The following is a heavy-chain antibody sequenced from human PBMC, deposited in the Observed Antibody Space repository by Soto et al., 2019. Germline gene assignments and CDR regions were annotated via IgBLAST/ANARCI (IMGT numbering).Heavy chain of an antibody. J-gene: IGHJ4*02. D-gene: IGHD3-22*01. Sequence: GESLKISCAVSGFTVTDHYVNWVRQAPGKGLEWVSVIYIGGATYYRDSVQGRFTLSRDPSDNSVSLHMNNLRAEDTAVYYCANYYDSSGPSDNFDYWGQGTLVTVSS. CDR3: ANYYDSSGPSDNFDY. CDR1: GFTVTDHY. CDR2: IYIGGAT. V-gene: IGHV3-53*01.